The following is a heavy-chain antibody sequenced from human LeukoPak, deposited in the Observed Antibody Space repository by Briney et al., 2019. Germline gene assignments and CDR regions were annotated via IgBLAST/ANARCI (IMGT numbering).Heavy chain of an antibody. CDR1: GGSISRGRND. V-gene: IGHV4-61*10. CDR3: AITGGAGSYPSGYMVV. Sequence: SETLSLTCTVAGGSISRGRNDWYWSRKPAGKVLEGNGYFYTSGSMHYISSLKSRVPQAVHKSNNQFSLKLSSVTAADRVVYCCAITGGAGSYPSGYMVVWG. D-gene: IGHD3-10*01. J-gene: IGHJ6*03. CDR2: FYTSGSM.